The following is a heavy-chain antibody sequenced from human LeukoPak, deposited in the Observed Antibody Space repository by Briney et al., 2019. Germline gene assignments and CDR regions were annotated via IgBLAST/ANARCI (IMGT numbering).Heavy chain of an antibody. D-gene: IGHD6-13*01. Sequence: GGSLRLSCAGSGFTIGSYWMSWVRQAPGKGPVWVSRINTDGSGTNYADFVKGRFTISRDNAKNTLYVQMNSLRVEDTAVYYCAKLGSSSWNWFDPWGQGTLVTVSS. V-gene: IGHV3-74*01. CDR3: AKLGSSSWNWFDP. CDR2: INTDGSGT. J-gene: IGHJ5*02. CDR1: GFTIGSYW.